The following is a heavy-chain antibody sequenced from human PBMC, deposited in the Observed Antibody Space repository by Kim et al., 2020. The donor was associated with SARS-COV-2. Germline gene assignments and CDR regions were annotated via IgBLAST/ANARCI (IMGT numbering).Heavy chain of an antibody. J-gene: IGHJ4*02. D-gene: IGHD2-15*01. CDR1: GFTFSNYG. CDR2: VSYEGRNT. V-gene: IGHV3-30*18. CDR3: VKEAAFSTVVVDYYFDS. Sequence: GGSLRLSCVASGFTFSNYGMHWVRQAAGKGLEWVGIVSYEGRNTFYAGSVKGRFTISRDNSKNTLYLQMNSLRTEDTALYYCVKEAAFSTVVVDYYFDSWGQGTLVTVSS.